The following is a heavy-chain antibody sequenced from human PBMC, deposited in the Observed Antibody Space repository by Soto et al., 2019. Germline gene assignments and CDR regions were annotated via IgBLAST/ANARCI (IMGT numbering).Heavy chain of an antibody. Sequence: QITLKESGPTLVKPTQTLTLTCTFSGFSLTSGGVGVAWIRQPPGKAPEWLALIYGDDDKRFRPSLKNRLSITKDNSRHEVVLNITKMDPVDTATFFCAHKPAGTWFFDYWGPGILVTVSP. CDR1: GFSLTSGGVG. J-gene: IGHJ4*02. V-gene: IGHV2-5*02. CDR2: IYGDDDK. CDR3: AHKPAGTWFFDY. D-gene: IGHD6-13*01.